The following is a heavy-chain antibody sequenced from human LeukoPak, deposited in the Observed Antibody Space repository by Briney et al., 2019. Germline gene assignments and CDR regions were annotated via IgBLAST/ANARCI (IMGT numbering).Heavy chain of an antibody. V-gene: IGHV3-48*02. D-gene: IGHD1-26*01. CDR2: ISSNSRTI. CDR3: AITVGATEDC. CDR1: GFTFSSYS. Sequence: GRSLRPSCAASGFTFSSYSMNWVRQAPGKGLEWLSYISSNSRTISYEDSVKGRFTISRDNAKNSLYLQMNSLRDEDTAVYYCAITVGATEDCWGQGTLVTVSS. J-gene: IGHJ4*02.